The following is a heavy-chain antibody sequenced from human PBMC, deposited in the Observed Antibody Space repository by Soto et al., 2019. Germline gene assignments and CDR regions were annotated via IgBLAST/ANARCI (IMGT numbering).Heavy chain of an antibody. V-gene: IGHV1-58*01. CDR3: PAADTSGWYGIWVDP. Sequence: SVKVSCKASGYSFTNSALQGLRKAPGQRFEWIGWINADNGNTNYAQKFQDRFTITRDMSTSNAYMELRSLRSEATALYFCPAADTSGWYGIWVDPRGQANLVTVSS. CDR2: INADNGNT. CDR1: GYSFTNSA. J-gene: IGHJ5*02. D-gene: IGHD6-13*01.